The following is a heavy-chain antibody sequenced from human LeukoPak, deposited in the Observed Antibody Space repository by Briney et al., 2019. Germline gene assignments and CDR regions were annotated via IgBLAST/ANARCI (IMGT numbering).Heavy chain of an antibody. CDR3: AREYSGIDY. V-gene: IGHV3-48*02. CDR1: GFSFSSYN. J-gene: IGHJ4*02. Sequence: GGSLRLSCAASGFSFSSYNMNWVRQAPGKGLEWVSYISGSSSATDYADSVKGRFTISRDNAKNSLYLQMDSLRDGDTAVYYCAREYSGIDYWGQGTLVTVSS. D-gene: IGHD2-21*01. CDR2: ISGSSSAT.